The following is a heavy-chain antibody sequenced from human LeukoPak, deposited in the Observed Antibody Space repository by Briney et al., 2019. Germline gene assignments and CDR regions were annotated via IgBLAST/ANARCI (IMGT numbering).Heavy chain of an antibody. J-gene: IGHJ5*02. CDR2: IIPIFGTA. Sequence: ASVKVSCKASGGTFSSYAISWVRQAPGQGLEWMGGIIPIFGTANYAQKFQGRVTITADESTSTAYMELSSLRSEDTAVYYCARAMNLVGTYNWFDPWGQGTLVTVSS. CDR3: ARAMNLVGTYNWFDP. D-gene: IGHD1-1*01. CDR1: GGTFSSYA. V-gene: IGHV1-69*13.